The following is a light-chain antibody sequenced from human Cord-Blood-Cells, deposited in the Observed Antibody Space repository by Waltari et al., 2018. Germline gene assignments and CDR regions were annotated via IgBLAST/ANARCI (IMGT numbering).Light chain of an antibody. CDR3: SSYTSSSTVV. CDR1: SRDVGGYNY. CDR2: EVS. V-gene: IGLV2-14*01. Sequence: QSALTQPASVSGSPGQSITISCTGTSRDVGGYNYFSWYQQHPGKAPKLMIYEVSNRPSGGSNRFSGSKSGNTASLTISGLQAEDEADYYCSSYTSSSTVVFGGGTKLTVL. J-gene: IGLJ2*01.